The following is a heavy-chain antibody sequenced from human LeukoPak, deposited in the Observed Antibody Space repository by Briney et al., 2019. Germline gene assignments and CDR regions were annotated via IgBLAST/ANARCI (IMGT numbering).Heavy chain of an antibody. Sequence: GGSLGLSCAASGFTFSSYEMNWVRQAPGKGLEWVSYISSSGSTIYYADSVKGRFTISRDNAENSLYLQMNSLRAEDTAVYYCARSPAAAGTGWFDPWGQGTLVTVSS. V-gene: IGHV3-48*03. CDR3: ARSPAAAGTGWFDP. CDR1: GFTFSSYE. CDR2: ISSSGSTI. J-gene: IGHJ5*02. D-gene: IGHD6-13*01.